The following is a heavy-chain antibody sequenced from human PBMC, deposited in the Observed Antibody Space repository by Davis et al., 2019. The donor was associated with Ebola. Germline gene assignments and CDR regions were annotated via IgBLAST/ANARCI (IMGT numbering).Heavy chain of an antibody. CDR3: ARVPSTFGGVIDRLDY. J-gene: IGHJ4*02. D-gene: IGHD3-16*02. Sequence: GSLRLSCTVSGGSVSSGSYYWSWIRQPPGKGLEWIGYIYYSGSTNYNPSLKSRVTISVDTSKNQYSLKLSSVTAAETAVYYCARVPSTFGGVIDRLDYWGQGTLVTVSS. V-gene: IGHV4-61*01. CDR1: GGSVSSGSYY. CDR2: IYYSGST.